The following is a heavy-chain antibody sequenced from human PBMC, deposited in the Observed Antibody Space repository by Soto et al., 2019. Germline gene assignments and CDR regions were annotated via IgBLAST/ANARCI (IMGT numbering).Heavy chain of an antibody. CDR2: IYYSGST. V-gene: IGHV4-59*01. CDR1: GGSISSYY. Sequence: SETLSLTCSVSGGSISSYYWSWIRQPPGKGLEWIGYIYYSGSTNYNPSLKSRVTISVDTSKNQFSLKLSSVTAADTAVYYCARGFLEYSSGFDYWGQGTLVTV. D-gene: IGHD6-19*01. CDR3: ARGFLEYSSGFDY. J-gene: IGHJ4*02.